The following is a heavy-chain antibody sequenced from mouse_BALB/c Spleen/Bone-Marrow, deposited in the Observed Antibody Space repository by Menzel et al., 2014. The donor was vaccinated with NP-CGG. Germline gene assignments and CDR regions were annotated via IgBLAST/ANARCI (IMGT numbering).Heavy chain of an antibody. J-gene: IGHJ4*01. Sequence: EVMLVESGGGLVQPGGSLRLSCATSGFTFTDYYMSWVRQPPGEALEWLGFIRNKANGYTTEYSASVKGRFTISRDNSQSILYLQMNTLRAEDSATYYCARDDYYAMDYWGQGTSVTVSS. CDR2: IRNKANGYTT. V-gene: IGHV7-3*02. CDR3: ARDDYYAMDY. CDR1: GFTFTDYY.